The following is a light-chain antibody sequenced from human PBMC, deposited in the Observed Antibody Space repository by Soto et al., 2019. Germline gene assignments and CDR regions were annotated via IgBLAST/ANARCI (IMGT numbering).Light chain of an antibody. CDR2: GNN. V-gene: IGLV1-40*01. CDR3: QSYDSSLSGSGV. CDR1: SSNIGTGYD. Sequence: QSVLTQPPSVSGAPGQRVTISCTGSSSNIGTGYDVHWYQQLPGTAPKLLIYGNNNRPSGVPGRFSGSKSGTSASLAITGLQAEDEADYYCQSYDSSLSGSGVFGGGTKLTVL. J-gene: IGLJ2*01.